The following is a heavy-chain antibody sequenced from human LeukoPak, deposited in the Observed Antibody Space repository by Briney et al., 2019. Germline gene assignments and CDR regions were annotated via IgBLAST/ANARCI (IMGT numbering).Heavy chain of an antibody. CDR1: RHTSTSHD. CDR3: TREKDCADGICYED. D-gene: IGHD2-8*01. CDR2: MSPKSGNT. J-gene: IGHJ1*01. Sequence: GASVKDSCKASRHTSTSHDINRGRQATGLGLECLGWMSPKSGNTGYAQKFQGRVTITRDTSISTAYMELSSLRFDDTAVYFCTREKDCADGICYEDWGQGTLVTVSS. V-gene: IGHV1-8*01.